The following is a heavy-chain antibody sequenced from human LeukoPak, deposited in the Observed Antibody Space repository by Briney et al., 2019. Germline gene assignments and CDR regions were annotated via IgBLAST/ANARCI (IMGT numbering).Heavy chain of an antibody. J-gene: IGHJ4*02. CDR3: ARRGGSGRAFDY. CDR1: GASISGGTYY. D-gene: IGHD1-26*01. Sequence: SETLSPTCSVSGASISGGTYYWGWIRQPPGKGLEWIVSIYYTGSTYDNPSLKSRVTISVDTSKNQFSLKLSSVTAADTAVYYCARRGGSGRAFDYWGQGTLVTVSS. V-gene: IGHV4-39*01. CDR2: IYYTGST.